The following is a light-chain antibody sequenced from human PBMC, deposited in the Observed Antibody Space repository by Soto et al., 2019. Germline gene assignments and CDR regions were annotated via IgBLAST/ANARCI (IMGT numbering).Light chain of an antibody. CDR2: EVS. CDR1: QSLLYTDGNTY. J-gene: IGKJ1*01. Sequence: VMTQSPLSLPVTLGQPASISCRSSQSLLYTDGNTYLSWFQQRPGQSPRRLIYEVSNRDSGVPDRFSGGGSGTDFTLNISRVEAEDVGVYYCMQGSYWPRTFGQGTKVEIK. CDR3: MQGSYWPRT. V-gene: IGKV2-30*01.